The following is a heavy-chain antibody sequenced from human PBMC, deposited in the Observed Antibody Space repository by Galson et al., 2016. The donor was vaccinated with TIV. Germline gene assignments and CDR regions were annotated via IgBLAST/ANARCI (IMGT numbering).Heavy chain of an antibody. J-gene: IGHJ4*02. CDR1: GDTISSYV. CDR2: IIPLFRTT. V-gene: IGHV1-69*13. CDR3: ARVLSGRVTRYHFIDS. Sequence: SVKVSCKASGDTISSYVFNWVRLAPGQGLEWMGGIIPLFRTTNYAQKFQGRVTITADESTNTAYMELNSLRSGDTAVYYCARVLSGRVTRYHFIDSWGQGTLVTVSS. D-gene: IGHD2/OR15-2a*01.